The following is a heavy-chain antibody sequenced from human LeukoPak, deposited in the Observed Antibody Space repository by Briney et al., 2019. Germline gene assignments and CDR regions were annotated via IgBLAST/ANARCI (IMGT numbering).Heavy chain of an antibody. J-gene: IGHJ5*02. V-gene: IGHV3-74*01. CDR1: GFTFSDYW. CDR2: INTDGSIT. CDR3: ARDIPLRLDP. D-gene: IGHD2-2*02. Sequence: GGSLRLSCAASGFTFSDYWIHWVRQAPGKGLVWVSRINTDGSITNYADSVKGRFIISRDDAKNTLYLQMNSLRADDTAVYYCARDIPLRLDPWGQGTLVTVSS.